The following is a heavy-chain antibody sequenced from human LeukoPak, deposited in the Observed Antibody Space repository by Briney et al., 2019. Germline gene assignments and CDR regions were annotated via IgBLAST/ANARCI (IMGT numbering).Heavy chain of an antibody. Sequence: GGSLRLSCAASGFTFSSYSMNWVRQAPGKGLEWVSSISSSSSYIYYADSVKGRFTISRDNAKNSLYLQMNSLRAEDTAVYYCARDEKVVPAAIFYYSMDVWGKGTTVTVSS. CDR1: GFTFSSYS. V-gene: IGHV3-21*01. J-gene: IGHJ6*04. D-gene: IGHD2-2*01. CDR2: ISSSSSYI. CDR3: ARDEKVVPAAIFYYSMDV.